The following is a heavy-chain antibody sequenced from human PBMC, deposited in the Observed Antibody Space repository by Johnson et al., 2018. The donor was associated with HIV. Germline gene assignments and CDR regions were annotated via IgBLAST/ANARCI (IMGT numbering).Heavy chain of an antibody. CDR3: ARERRSTNTWYVRDAFDI. Sequence: QVQLVESGGGVVQPGRSLRLSCAASGFTFSSYAMHWVRQAPGKGLEWVAVISYYADSVKGRFTISRDNAKKSLYVQMNSMRAEDTALYYCARERRSTNTWYVRDAFDIWGLGTMVTVSS. J-gene: IGHJ3*02. V-gene: IGHV3-30*04. D-gene: IGHD2-2*01. CDR1: GFTFSSYA. CDR2: ISY.